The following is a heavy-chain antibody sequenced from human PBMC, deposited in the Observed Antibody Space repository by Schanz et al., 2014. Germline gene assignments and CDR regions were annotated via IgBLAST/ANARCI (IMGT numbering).Heavy chain of an antibody. D-gene: IGHD4-17*01. V-gene: IGHV4-59*12. CDR2: IYYSGSS. J-gene: IGHJ3*02. Sequence: QVQLQESGPGLLKPSETLSLTCTVSGGSIRSYFWSWIRQPPGKGLEWIGYIYYSGSSDYNPSLKSRVTISLDTSKNQSALTLTSLTAADTAVYYCARDRGHGDLPGDIWGQGTMVTVSS. CDR1: GGSIRSYF. CDR3: ARDRGHGDLPGDI.